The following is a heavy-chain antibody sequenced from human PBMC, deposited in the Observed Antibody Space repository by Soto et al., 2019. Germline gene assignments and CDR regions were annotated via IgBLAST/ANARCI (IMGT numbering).Heavy chain of an antibody. CDR3: ARDRAYYYGSGSYSYYYYGMDV. Sequence: GGSLRLSCAASGFTFSDYYMSWIRQAPGKGLEWVSYISSSGSTIYYADSVKGRFTISRDNAKNSLYLQMNSLRAEDTAVYYCARDRAYYYGSGSYSYYYYGMDVWGQGTTVTVSS. CDR1: GFTFSDYY. CDR2: ISSSGSTI. D-gene: IGHD3-10*01. V-gene: IGHV3-11*01. J-gene: IGHJ6*02.